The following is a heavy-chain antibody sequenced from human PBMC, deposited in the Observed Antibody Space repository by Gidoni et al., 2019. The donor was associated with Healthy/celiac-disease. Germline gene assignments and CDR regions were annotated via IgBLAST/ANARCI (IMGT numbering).Heavy chain of an antibody. CDR1: AGSISSGGYY. J-gene: IGHJ4*02. CDR3: ERWCGELFIFDY. CDR2: IYYSGRT. V-gene: IGHV4-31*03. D-gene: IGHD3-10*01. Sequence: HVQLQQSGPVLVTPSQPLSLTCTVSAGSISSGGYYWSCLRQHPGKGLEWIGYIYYSGRTYYNPSLKSRVTISVDTSKNELSLKLSSVTAADTAVYYCERWCGELFIFDYWGQGTLVTVSS.